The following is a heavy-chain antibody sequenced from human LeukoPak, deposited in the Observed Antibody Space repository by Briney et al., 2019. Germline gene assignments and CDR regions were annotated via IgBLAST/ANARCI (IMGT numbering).Heavy chain of an antibody. CDR3: ARSPYTSGWYGVGY. D-gene: IGHD6-19*01. CDR2: IKQDGSEK. CDR1: GFTFSSYC. J-gene: IGHJ4*02. V-gene: IGHV3-7*01. Sequence: GGSLRLSCAASGFTFSSYCMSWVRQAPGKGLEGVANIKQDGSEKYYVDSVKGRFTISRDNAKNSLYLQLNSLRAEDTAVYYCARSPYTSGWYGVGYWGQGTLVTVSS.